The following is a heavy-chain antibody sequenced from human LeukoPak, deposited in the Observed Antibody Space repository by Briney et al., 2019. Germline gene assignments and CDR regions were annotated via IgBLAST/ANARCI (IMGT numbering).Heavy chain of an antibody. J-gene: IGHJ4*02. D-gene: IGHD3-22*01. V-gene: IGHV3-21*04. CDR1: GFTFSSYS. CDR3: AKVRSKRSGYTSFDY. CDR2: ISSSSSTI. Sequence: GGSLRLSCAASGFTFSSYSMNWVRQAPGKGLEWVSSISSSSSTIYYADSVKGRFTISRDNAKNSLYLQMNSLRAEDTAVYYCAKVRSKRSGYTSFDYWGQGTLVTVSS.